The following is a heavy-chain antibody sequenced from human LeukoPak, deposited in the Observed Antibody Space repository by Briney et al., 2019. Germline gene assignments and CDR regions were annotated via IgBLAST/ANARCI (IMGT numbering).Heavy chain of an antibody. CDR1: GCSISSYY. D-gene: IGHD6-13*01. J-gene: IGHJ5*02. CDR3: ARDLTRSSWFWFDP. V-gene: IGHV4-59*01. Sequence: PSETLSLTCTVSGCSISSYYWSWIRQSPGKGLEWIGYIHYSGSTNYNPSLKSRVTISIDTSKNQYSLKLSSVTAADTAVYYCARDLTRSSWFWFDPWGEGTLVTVSS. CDR2: IHYSGST.